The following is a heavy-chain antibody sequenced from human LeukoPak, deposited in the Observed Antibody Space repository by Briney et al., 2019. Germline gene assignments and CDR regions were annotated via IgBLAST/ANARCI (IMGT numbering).Heavy chain of an antibody. CDR2: IKEDGSEK. D-gene: IGHD3-22*01. J-gene: IGHJ4*02. CDR3: AREYYYDSSGYGSFGY. Sequence: GGSLRLSCAASGFTFSYFWMSWVRQAPGKGLEWVANIKEDGSEKYYVDSVKGRFTIPRDNAKNSLYLQMNSLRAEDTAVYYCAREYYYDSSGYGSFGYWGRGTLVTVSS. CDR1: GFTFSYFW. V-gene: IGHV3-7*01.